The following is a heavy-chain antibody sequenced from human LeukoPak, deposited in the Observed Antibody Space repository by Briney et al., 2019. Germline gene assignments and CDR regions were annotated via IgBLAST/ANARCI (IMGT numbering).Heavy chain of an antibody. J-gene: IGHJ4*02. D-gene: IGHD1-26*01. CDR3: ARVGQWELDRFHDY. CDR2: INPNSGGT. V-gene: IGHV1-2*02. CDR1: GYTFTGYY. Sequence: ASVKVSCKASGYTFTGYYIHWVRQAPGQGLEWMGWINPNSGGTNYAQKFQGRVTMTRDTSISTAYMELSRLRSDDTAVFYCARVGQWELDRFHDYWGQGTLVTVSS.